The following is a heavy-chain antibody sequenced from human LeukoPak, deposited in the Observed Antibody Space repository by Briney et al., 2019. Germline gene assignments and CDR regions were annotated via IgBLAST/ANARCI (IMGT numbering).Heavy chain of an antibody. J-gene: IGHJ4*02. V-gene: IGHV4-34*01. Sequence: SETLSLTCAVYGGSFSGYYWSWIRQPPGKGLEWIGEINHSGSTNYNPSLKSRVTISVDTSMNQFSLKLTSVTAADTAVYYCARGWGYFDYWGQGTLFTVSS. D-gene: IGHD3-16*01. CDR1: GGSFSGYY. CDR2: INHSGST. CDR3: ARGWGYFDY.